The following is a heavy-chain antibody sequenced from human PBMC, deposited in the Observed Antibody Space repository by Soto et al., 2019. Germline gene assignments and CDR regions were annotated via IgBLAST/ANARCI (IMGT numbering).Heavy chain of an antibody. V-gene: IGHV3-7*01. CDR1: GFTFSSYW. CDR3: AREDGWFGEARFDP. J-gene: IGHJ5*02. Sequence: GGSLRLSCAASGFTFSSYWMSWVRQAPGKGLEWVANIKQDGSEKYYVDSVKGRFTISRDNAKNSLYLQMNSLRAEDTAVYYCAREDGWFGEARFDPWGQGTLVTVSS. CDR2: IKQDGSEK. D-gene: IGHD3-10*01.